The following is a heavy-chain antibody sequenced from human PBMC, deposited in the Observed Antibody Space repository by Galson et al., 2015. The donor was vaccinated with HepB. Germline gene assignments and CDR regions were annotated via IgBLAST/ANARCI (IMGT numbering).Heavy chain of an antibody. D-gene: IGHD3-10*01. J-gene: IGHJ4*02. CDR3: ARVSGFRELRFDY. CDR2: IKQDGSEK. Sequence: SLRLSCAASGFTFSSYWMGWVRQAPGKGLEWVANIKQDGSEKYYVDSVKGRFTISRDNAKNSLYLQMNSLRAEDTAVYYCARVSGFRELRFDYWGQGTLVTVSS. CDR1: GFTFSSYW. V-gene: IGHV3-7*01.